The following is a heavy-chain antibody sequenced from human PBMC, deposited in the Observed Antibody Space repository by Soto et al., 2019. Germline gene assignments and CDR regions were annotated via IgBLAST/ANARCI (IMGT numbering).Heavy chain of an antibody. CDR2: IYYSGST. CDR3: ARRKKKLLWLGELTHYFAY. V-gene: IGHV4-39*01. D-gene: IGHD3-10*01. Sequence: SETLSLTCTVSGGSISSSSYYWGWIRQPPGKGLEWIGSIYYSGSTYYNPSLKSRVTISVDTSKNQFSLKLSPVTAADTAVYYCARRKKKLLWLGELTHYFAYWGQGTLVTVSS. CDR1: GGSISSSSYY. J-gene: IGHJ4*02.